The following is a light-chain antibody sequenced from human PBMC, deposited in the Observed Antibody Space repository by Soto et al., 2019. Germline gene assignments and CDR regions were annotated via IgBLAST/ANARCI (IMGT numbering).Light chain of an antibody. CDR3: QHYKSYSPWT. CDR2: DAS. CDR1: QSVSNW. V-gene: IGKV1-5*01. Sequence: DIQMTQSPSTLPASVGDRVTITCRASQSVSNWLAWYQQKPGKAPKLLIYDASSLESGVPSRFSGSGSGTEFTLTISSLQPDDFATYYCQHYKSYSPWTFGQGTK. J-gene: IGKJ1*01.